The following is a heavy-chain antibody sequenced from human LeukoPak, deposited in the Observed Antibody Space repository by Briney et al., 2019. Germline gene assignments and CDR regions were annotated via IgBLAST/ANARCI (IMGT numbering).Heavy chain of an antibody. Sequence: SETLSLTCTVSGYSISSGYYWGWIRQPPGKGLEWIGSIYHSGSTYYKSSLKSRVTISVDTSKNEFSLKLTSVTAADTAVYYCARRGDIVVVPAAHYRGAFDIWGQGTMVTVSS. D-gene: IGHD2-2*01. V-gene: IGHV4-38-2*02. J-gene: IGHJ3*02. CDR2: IYHSGST. CDR3: ARRGDIVVVPAAHYRGAFDI. CDR1: GYSISSGYY.